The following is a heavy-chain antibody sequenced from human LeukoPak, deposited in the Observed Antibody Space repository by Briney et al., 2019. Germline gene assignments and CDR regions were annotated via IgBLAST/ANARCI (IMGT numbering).Heavy chain of an antibody. D-gene: IGHD3-22*01. Sequence: GASVKVSCKASGGTFSSYTISWVRQAPGQGLGWMGRIIPILGIANYAQKFQGRVTITADKSTSTAYMELSSLRSEDTAVYYCARGTYYYDSSGYYPPPSFDYWGQGTLVTVSS. CDR3: ARGTYYYDSSGYYPPPSFDY. J-gene: IGHJ4*02. V-gene: IGHV1-69*02. CDR1: GGTFSSYT. CDR2: IIPILGIA.